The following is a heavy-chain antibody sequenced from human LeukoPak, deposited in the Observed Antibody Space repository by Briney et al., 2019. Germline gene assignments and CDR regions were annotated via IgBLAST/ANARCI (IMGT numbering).Heavy chain of an antibody. Sequence: PSQTLSLTCAISGDSVSSNSAAWNWIRQSPSRGLEWLGRTYYRSRWYNEYALSVKSRITINPDTSKNQFSLQLYSVTPEDTAVYYCARVTEKQYLPFDSWGQGTLVTVSS. D-gene: IGHD6-19*01. CDR1: GDSVSSNSAA. CDR2: TYYRSRWYN. V-gene: IGHV6-1*01. CDR3: ARVTEKQYLPFDS. J-gene: IGHJ4*02.